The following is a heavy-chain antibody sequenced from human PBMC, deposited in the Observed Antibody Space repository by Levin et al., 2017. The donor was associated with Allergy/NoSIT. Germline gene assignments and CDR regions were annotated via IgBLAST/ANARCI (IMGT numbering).Heavy chain of an antibody. CDR1: GFTFSTYA. D-gene: IGHD3-16*02. V-gene: IGHV3-23*01. CDR2: LSGSGKST. J-gene: IGHJ6*02. Sequence: GGSLRLSCAASGFTFSTYAMSWVRQAPGKGLEWVSGLSGSGKSTYYTDSVKGRFTISRDNSKNTVYLQMNSLRAEDTAIYYCAKGADCYTTRCYYYVMDVWGQGTTVTVSS. CDR3: AKGADCYTTRCYYYVMDV.